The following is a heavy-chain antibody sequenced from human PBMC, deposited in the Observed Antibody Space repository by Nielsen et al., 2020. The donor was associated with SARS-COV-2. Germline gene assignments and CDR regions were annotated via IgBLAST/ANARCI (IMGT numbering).Heavy chain of an antibody. CDR1: GFTFSSYW. Sequence: GESLKISCAASGFTFSSYWMSWVRQAPGKGLEWVANIKQDGSEKYYVDSVEGRFTISRDNAKNSLYLQMNSLRAEDTAVYYCARDRRYFDWLSPAYYYYGMDVWGQGTTVTVSS. V-gene: IGHV3-7*03. D-gene: IGHD3-9*01. CDR2: IKQDGSEK. J-gene: IGHJ6*02. CDR3: ARDRRYFDWLSPAYYYYGMDV.